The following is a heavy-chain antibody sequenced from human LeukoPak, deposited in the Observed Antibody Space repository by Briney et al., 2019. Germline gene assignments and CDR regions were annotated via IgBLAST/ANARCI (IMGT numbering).Heavy chain of an antibody. J-gene: IGHJ4*02. D-gene: IGHD3-16*01. CDR1: GGSFSGYY. Sequence: SETLSLTCAVYGGSFSGYYWSWIRQPPGKGLEWIGEINHSGSTNYNPSLKSRVTISVDTSKNQFSLKLSSVTAADTAVYSCPRNRGSHVFAYWGQGTLVTVSS. V-gene: IGHV4-34*01. CDR3: PRNRGSHVFAY. CDR2: INHSGST.